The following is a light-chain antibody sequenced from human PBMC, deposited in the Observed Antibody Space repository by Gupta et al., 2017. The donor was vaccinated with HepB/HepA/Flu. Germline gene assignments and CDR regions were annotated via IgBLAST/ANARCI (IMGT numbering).Light chain of an antibody. CDR3: QQSYTTPWT. V-gene: IGKV1-39*01. J-gene: IGKJ1*01. CDR2: AAS. Sequence: IQMTQSPSSMSASVGDRVTITCRASQSIITYLNWYQQKPGKAPKLLIYAASSLQSGVPSRFSGSGSGTDFTLTISSLQPEDFATYYCQQSYTTPWTFGQGTKVEIK. CDR1: QSIITY.